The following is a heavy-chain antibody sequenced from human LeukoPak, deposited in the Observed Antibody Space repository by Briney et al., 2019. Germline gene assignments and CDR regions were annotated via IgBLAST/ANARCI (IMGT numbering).Heavy chain of an antibody. Sequence: PRGSLRLSCAASGFTFSSYAMSWVRQAPGKGLEWVSVISDTGGDTYYADSVTGRFTISSDNSRNTLFLQMNSLRAEDTAVYYCAKADRSSSRRPFASWGQGNLVTVSS. D-gene: IGHD6-6*01. J-gene: IGHJ4*02. CDR1: GFTFSSYA. CDR2: ISDTGGDT. CDR3: AKADRSSSRRPFAS. V-gene: IGHV3-23*01.